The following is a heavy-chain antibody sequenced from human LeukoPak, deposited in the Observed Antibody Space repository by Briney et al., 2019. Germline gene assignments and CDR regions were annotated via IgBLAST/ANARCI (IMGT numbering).Heavy chain of an antibody. J-gene: IGHJ4*02. CDR2: ISSSSSYI. D-gene: IGHD1-20*01. Sequence: GGSLRLSCAASGLTVSSNYMNWVRQAPGKGLEWVSSISSSSSYIYYADSVKGRFTISRDNAKNSLYLQMNSLRVEDTAVYYCARAHNWKYGTFDYWGQGTLVTVSS. CDR3: ARAHNWKYGTFDY. V-gene: IGHV3-21*01. CDR1: GLTVSSNY.